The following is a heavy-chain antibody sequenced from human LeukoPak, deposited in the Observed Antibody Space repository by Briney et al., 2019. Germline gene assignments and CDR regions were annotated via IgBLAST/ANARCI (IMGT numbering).Heavy chain of an antibody. V-gene: IGHV3-30-3*01. CDR2: ISYDGSNK. CDR3: ARDMTETYYYDSSGYYPDY. Sequence: GGSLRLSCAASGFTFSSYAMHWVRQAPGKGLEWVAVISYDGSNKYYADSVKGRFTTSRDNSKNTLYLQMNSLRAEDTAVYYCARDMTETYYYDSSGYYPDYWGQGTLVTVSS. D-gene: IGHD3-22*01. CDR1: GFTFSSYA. J-gene: IGHJ4*02.